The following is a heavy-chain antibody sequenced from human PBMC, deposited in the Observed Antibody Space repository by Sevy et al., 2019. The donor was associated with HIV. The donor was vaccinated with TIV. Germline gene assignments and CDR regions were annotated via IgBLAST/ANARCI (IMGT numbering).Heavy chain of an antibody. Sequence: GGSLRLSCAASGFTFSTYTMNWVRQAPGKGLEWVSSISSGSSYIYYADSVKGGFTISRDKPRNSLYLGLNSLRAEDTAVYYCARDGSGSSTDCLLYFDYWGQGTPVTVSS. V-gene: IGHV3-21*01. D-gene: IGHD2-2*01. J-gene: IGHJ4*02. CDR3: ARDGSGSSTDCLLYFDY. CDR1: GFTFSTYT. CDR2: ISSGSSYI.